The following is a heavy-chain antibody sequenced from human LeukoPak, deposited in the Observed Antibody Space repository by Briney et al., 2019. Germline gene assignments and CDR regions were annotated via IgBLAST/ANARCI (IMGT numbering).Heavy chain of an antibody. CDR3: ARGPYYYDSSGNAFAI. CDR2: IYYSGST. V-gene: IGHV4-59*01. CDR1: GGSISSYY. J-gene: IGHJ3*02. D-gene: IGHD3-22*01. Sequence: SETLSLTCTASGGSISSYYWSWIRQPPGKGLEWIGYIYYSGSTNYNPSLESRVTISVDTSKNQFSLKLSSVTAADTAVYYCARGPYYYDSSGNAFAIWGQGTMVTVSS.